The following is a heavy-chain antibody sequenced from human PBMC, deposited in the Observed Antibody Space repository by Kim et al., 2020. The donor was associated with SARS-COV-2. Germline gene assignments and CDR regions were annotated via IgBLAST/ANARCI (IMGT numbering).Heavy chain of an antibody. CDR3: VRDAGGY. CDR2: YCGGST. V-gene: IGHV3-53*01. D-gene: IGHD2-15*01. Sequence: YCGGSTYYADSVMGRFTVSRDNSKNTLYLRMNSLRADDTAVYYCVRDAGGYWGQGTLVTVSS. J-gene: IGHJ4*02.